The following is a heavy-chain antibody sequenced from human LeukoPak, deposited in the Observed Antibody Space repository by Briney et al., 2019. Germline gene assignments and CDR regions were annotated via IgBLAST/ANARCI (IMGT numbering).Heavy chain of an antibody. CDR1: GHTFNSAG. CDR3: ARTTNSYYYYYIDV. D-gene: IGHD1-26*01. V-gene: IGHV1-18*01. Sequence: GASVKVSCKASGHTFNSAGISWVRQAPGQGLEWMGWINAYNDNTKYAEKLQGRVTMTTDTSTSTAYMELRSLRSDDTAVYYCARTTNSYYYYYIDVWGKGTTVTVSS. J-gene: IGHJ6*03. CDR2: INAYNDNT.